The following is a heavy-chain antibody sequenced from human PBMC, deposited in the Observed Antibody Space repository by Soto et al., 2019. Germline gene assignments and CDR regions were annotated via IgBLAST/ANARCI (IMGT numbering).Heavy chain of an antibody. V-gene: IGHV1-18*01. D-gene: IGHD2-2*01. Sequence: QVQLVQSGAEVKKPGASVKVSCKASGYTFTSYGISWVRQAPGQGLEWMGWISAYNGNTNYAQKLQGRVTMTTDTSTSTAYMELGSLRSDDTAVYYCARKEGYCSSTSCYGRDNWFDPWGQGTLVTVSS. CDR1: GYTFTSYG. CDR3: ARKEGYCSSTSCYGRDNWFDP. CDR2: ISAYNGNT. J-gene: IGHJ5*02.